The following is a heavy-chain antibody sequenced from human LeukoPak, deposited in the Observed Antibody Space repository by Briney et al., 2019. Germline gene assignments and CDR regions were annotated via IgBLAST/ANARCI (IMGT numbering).Heavy chain of an antibody. Sequence: PGGSLRLSRAASGFTFSTYCMSWVRQAPGKGLEWVANIKKDGSEKYYVDSVKGRFTISRDNAKNSLYLQMNRLGTEDTALYYCAKDMREYYEGFGDAWGPGTPVTVS. V-gene: IGHV3-7*03. CDR2: IKKDGSEK. D-gene: IGHD3-16*01. J-gene: IGHJ6*02. CDR1: GFTFSTYC. CDR3: AKDMREYYEGFGDA.